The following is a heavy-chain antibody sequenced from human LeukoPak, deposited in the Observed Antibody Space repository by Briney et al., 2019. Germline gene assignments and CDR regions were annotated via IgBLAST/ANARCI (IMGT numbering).Heavy chain of an antibody. Sequence: GGSLRLSCAASGFTFSDYYMTWIRQAPGKGLEWISYISGGDGPTYYADSVKGRFTISRDNAKNSLFLQMNSLRVEDTAVYYCATWTGITPYWGQGTLVTVSS. CDR3: ATWTGITPY. J-gene: IGHJ4*02. CDR1: GFTFSDYY. V-gene: IGHV3-11*01. CDR2: ISGGDGPT. D-gene: IGHD1-20*01.